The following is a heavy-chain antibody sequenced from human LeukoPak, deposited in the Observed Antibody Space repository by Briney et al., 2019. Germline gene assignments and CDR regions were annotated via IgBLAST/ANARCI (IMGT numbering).Heavy chain of an antibody. Sequence: GGSLRVSCAASGFTFDDYAMHWVRQAPGKGLEWVSGIGWNSGSIVYADSVKGRFTTSRQNAKNSLFLQMNSLRAEDTALYYCAKDKRGYNYGVFDYWGQGTLVTVSS. CDR1: GFTFDDYA. CDR3: AKDKRGYNYGVFDY. J-gene: IGHJ4*02. D-gene: IGHD5-18*01. V-gene: IGHV3-9*01. CDR2: IGWNSGSI.